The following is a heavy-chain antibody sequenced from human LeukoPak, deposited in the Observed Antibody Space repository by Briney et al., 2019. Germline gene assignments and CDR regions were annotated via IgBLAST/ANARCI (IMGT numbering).Heavy chain of an antibody. CDR1: GVSISSYY. CDR2: IYYSGST. V-gene: IGHV4-59*01. CDR3: ARVPYCSSTSCYGAPRSYGMDV. J-gene: IGHJ6*02. Sequence: SETLSLTCTVSGVSISSYYWSWIRQPPGKGLEWIGYIYYSGSTNYNHSLKSRVTISVDTSKNQFSLRLSSVTAADTAVYYCARVPYCSSTSCYGAPRSYGMDVWGQGTTVTVSS. D-gene: IGHD2-2*01.